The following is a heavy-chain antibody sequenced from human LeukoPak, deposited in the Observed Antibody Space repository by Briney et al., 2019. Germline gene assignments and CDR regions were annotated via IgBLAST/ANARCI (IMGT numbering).Heavy chain of an antibody. D-gene: IGHD4-17*01. Sequence: GASVKVSCKGSGYTLPEFSMPLGRQASGKGLEWVGGFDPEDGETIYAQKFQGRVTMTEDTSTDTAYMELSSLRSEDTAVYYCATSPHGDYDTKGYWGQGTLVTVSS. CDR1: GYTLPEFS. CDR3: ATSPHGDYDTKGY. CDR2: FDPEDGET. J-gene: IGHJ4*02. V-gene: IGHV1-24*01.